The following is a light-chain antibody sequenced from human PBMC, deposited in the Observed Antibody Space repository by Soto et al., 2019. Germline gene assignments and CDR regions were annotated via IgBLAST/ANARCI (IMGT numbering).Light chain of an antibody. V-gene: IGKV3-15*01. CDR1: QSVNSN. CDR3: QQYNNWPPIT. CDR2: GAF. J-gene: IGKJ5*01. Sequence: EIVMTQSPATLSVSPGERATLSCRASQSVNSNLAWYQQKPGQAPRLIIFGAFTRASGIPARFSGIGSGTEFTLTISSLQSEDFAVYYCQQYNNWPPITFGQGTRLEIK.